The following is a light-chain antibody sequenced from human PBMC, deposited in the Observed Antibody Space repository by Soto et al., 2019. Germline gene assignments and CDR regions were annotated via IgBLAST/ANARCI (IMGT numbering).Light chain of an antibody. CDR3: SSYTTSSTVV. CDR2: DVS. J-gene: IGLJ2*01. CDR1: SSDVGGYNY. Sequence: QSALTQPASVSGSPGQSITISCTGTSSDVGGYNYDSWYQQHPGKAPKLTIYDVSNRPSGVSNRFSGSKSGNTASLTISGLQAEDEADYFCSSYTTSSTVVFGGGTKLTVL. V-gene: IGLV2-14*01.